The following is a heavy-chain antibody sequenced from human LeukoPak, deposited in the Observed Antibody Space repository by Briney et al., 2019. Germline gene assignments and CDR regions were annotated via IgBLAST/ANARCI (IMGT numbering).Heavy chain of an antibody. CDR2: VGISSGNT. CDR3: ARDFRYAFDN. Sequence: GGSLRLSCAASGFTFSDYSMNWVRQAPGKGLEWISYVGISSGNTKYADSVRGRFTISGDSAKNSVYLQMNSLRVEDTAVYYCARDFRYAFDNWGQGTLVTVSS. D-gene: IGHD5-12*01. V-gene: IGHV3-48*04. J-gene: IGHJ4*02. CDR1: GFTFSDYS.